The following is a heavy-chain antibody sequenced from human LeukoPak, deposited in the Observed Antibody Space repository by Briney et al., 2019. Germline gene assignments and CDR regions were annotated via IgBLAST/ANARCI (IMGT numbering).Heavy chain of an antibody. CDR3: ARDYGAFDI. J-gene: IGHJ3*02. CDR2: ISYDGSNK. CDR1: GFIFNSYA. D-gene: IGHD3-16*01. Sequence: PGGSLRLSCAASGFIFNSYAMHWVRQAPGKGLEWVAVISYDGSNKYYADSVKGRFTISRDNSKNTLYLQMNSLRAEDTAVYYCARDYGAFDIWGQGTMVTVSS. V-gene: IGHV3-30*04.